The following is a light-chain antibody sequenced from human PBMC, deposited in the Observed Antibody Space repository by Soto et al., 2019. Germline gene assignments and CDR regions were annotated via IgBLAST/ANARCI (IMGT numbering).Light chain of an antibody. V-gene: IGKV1-39*01. CDR1: QSISSY. J-gene: IGKJ2*01. CDR2: GAS. CDR3: QQSYSTPRT. Sequence: DIPMTQSPSSLSASVGVRITITCRASQSISSYLNWYQQKPGKAPKLLIYGASTLQSGVPSRFSGSGSGTHFTLTISSLQPEDFATYYCQQSYSTPRTFGQGTKLEIK.